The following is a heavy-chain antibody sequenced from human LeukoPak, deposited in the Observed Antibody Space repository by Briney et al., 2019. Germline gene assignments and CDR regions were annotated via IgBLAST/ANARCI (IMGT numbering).Heavy chain of an antibody. V-gene: IGHV5-51*01. Sequence: GESLQISCQGSGYSFTSYWIGWVRQLPGKGLEWMGIIYPGDSDTRYSPSFQGQVTISADKSISTAYLQWSSLKASDTAMYYCARRGIAAAGVDYFDYWGQGTLVTVSS. D-gene: IGHD6-13*01. CDR3: ARRGIAAAGVDYFDY. CDR1: GYSFTSYW. J-gene: IGHJ4*02. CDR2: IYPGDSDT.